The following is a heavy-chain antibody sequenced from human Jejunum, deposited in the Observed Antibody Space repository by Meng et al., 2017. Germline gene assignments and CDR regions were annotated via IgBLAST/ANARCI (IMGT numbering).Heavy chain of an antibody. CDR3: AITTIRVQSSSSWAIDY. Sequence: GESLKISCAASGFTFSSYAMHWVRQAPGKGLEWVAVVSYDENNTYYADSVKGRFTISRDNSKNTLYLQMNNLRTEDTAVYYCAITTIRVQSSSSWAIDYWGQGTPVTVSS. CDR2: VSYDENNT. J-gene: IGHJ4*02. D-gene: IGHD6-13*01. V-gene: IGHV3-30-3*01. CDR1: GFTFSSYA.